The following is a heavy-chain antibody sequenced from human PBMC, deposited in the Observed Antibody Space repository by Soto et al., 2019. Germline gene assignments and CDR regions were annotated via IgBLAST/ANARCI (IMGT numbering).Heavy chain of an antibody. V-gene: IGHV3-23*01. J-gene: IGHJ6*02. Sequence: GGSLRLSCAASGFTFSIFAMSWVRQSPGKGLEWVSTISGSGGSTYYADAVKGRFTISRDNSMGTLYLQMNSLRAEDTAVYYCAKDWGRPQPYPNGYGMDVWGQGTTVTVSS. CDR3: AKDWGRPQPYPNGYGMDV. CDR1: GFTFSIFA. D-gene: IGHD3-16*01. CDR2: ISGSGGST.